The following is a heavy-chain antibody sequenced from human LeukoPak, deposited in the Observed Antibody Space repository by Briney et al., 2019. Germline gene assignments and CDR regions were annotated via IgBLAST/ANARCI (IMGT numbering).Heavy chain of an antibody. D-gene: IGHD2-15*01. CDR1: GFTFSSYA. J-gene: IGHJ4*02. V-gene: IGHV3-23*01. CDR3: AKVYPIVVVVGGFDY. CDR2: ISGSGGST. Sequence: GGSLRLSCAASGFTFSSYAMSWVRQAPGKGLEWVSAISGSGGSTYYADSVKGRSTISRDNSKNTLYLQMNSLRAEDTAVYYCAKVYPIVVVVGGFDYWGQGTLVTVSS.